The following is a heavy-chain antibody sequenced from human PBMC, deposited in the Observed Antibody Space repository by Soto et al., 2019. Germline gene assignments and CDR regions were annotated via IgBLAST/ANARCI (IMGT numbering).Heavy chain of an antibody. Sequence: SLRLSCAASGFTFSSYAMHWVRQAPGKGLEWVAVISYDGSNKYYADSVKGRFTISRDNSKNTLYLQMNSLRAEDTAVYYCARDLSVASRYAFDIWGQGTMVPVS. CDR3: ARDLSVASRYAFDI. D-gene: IGHD3-16*01. V-gene: IGHV3-30-3*01. CDR1: GFTFSSYA. CDR2: ISYDGSNK. J-gene: IGHJ3*02.